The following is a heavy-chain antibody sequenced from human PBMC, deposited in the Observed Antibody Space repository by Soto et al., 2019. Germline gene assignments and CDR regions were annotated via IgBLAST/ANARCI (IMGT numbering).Heavy chain of an antibody. CDR1: GYTFTGYN. D-gene: IGHD6-19*01. V-gene: IGHV1-2*02. CDR2: INPNSGGT. J-gene: IGHJ4*02. CDR3: ARSWSVAGYDY. Sequence: GPVTVSCKAAGYTFTGYNMHWVRQAPGQGLEWMGWINPNSGGTNYAQKFQGRVTMTRDTSISTAYMELSRLRSDDTAVYYCARSWSVAGYDYWGQGTLVTVSS.